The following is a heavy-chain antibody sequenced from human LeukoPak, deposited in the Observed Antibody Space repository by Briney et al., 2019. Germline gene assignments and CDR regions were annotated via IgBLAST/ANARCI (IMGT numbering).Heavy chain of an antibody. CDR2: ISGSGWDT. V-gene: IGHV3-23*01. Sequence: GGSLRLSCAASGFTFSTYAMSWVRQAPEKGLEWVSIISGSGWDTYYADSVKGRFTISRDNSKNTLYLQMNSLRPEDTALYYCAKNGADCSGGSCYSAWFDPWGQGTLVTVSS. D-gene: IGHD2-15*01. CDR1: GFTFSTYA. J-gene: IGHJ5*02. CDR3: AKNGADCSGGSCYSAWFDP.